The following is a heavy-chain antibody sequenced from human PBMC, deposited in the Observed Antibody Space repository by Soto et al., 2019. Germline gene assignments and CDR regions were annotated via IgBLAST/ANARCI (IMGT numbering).Heavy chain of an antibody. CDR1: GFTFSSYG. V-gene: IGHV3-33*01. Sequence: PGGSLRLSCAASGFTFSSYGMHWARQAPGKGLEWVAVIWYDGSNKYYADSVKGRFTISRDNSKNTLYLQMNSLRAEDTAVYYCARFSDPYSSSWDGPLAEQYWGQGTLVTVSS. CDR3: ARFSDPYSSSWDGPLAEQY. D-gene: IGHD6-13*01. J-gene: IGHJ4*02. CDR2: IWYDGSNK.